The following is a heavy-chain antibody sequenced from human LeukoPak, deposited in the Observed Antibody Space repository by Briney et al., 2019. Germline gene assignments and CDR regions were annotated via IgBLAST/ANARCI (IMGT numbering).Heavy chain of an antibody. D-gene: IGHD3-10*01. J-gene: IGHJ3*02. CDR1: GGSISSNSYY. CDR2: IYYSGNT. Sequence: SETLSLTCAVSGGSISSNSYYWGWIRQPPGKGLEWIGSIYYSGNTNYNPSLKSRVTISVDTSKKQFSLKLSSVTAADTAVYYCARGSSEDAFDIWGQGTMVTVSS. V-gene: IGHV4-39*07. CDR3: ARGSSEDAFDI.